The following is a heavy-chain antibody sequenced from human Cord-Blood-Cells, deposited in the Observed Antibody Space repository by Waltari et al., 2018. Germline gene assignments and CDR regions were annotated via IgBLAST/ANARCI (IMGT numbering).Heavy chain of an antibody. CDR3: ARVRVSGDRYFDL. Sequence: QVQLQESGPGLVKPSQTLSLTCTVSGGSISSGSYYWSWIRQPAGKGLEWIGYNYTSGSTNYNPALKRRCTRSVDTSKNQFFLKLSSVTAADTAVYYCARVRVSGDRYFDLWGRGTLVTVSS. V-gene: IGHV4-61*09. J-gene: IGHJ2*01. CDR1: GGSISSGSYY. D-gene: IGHD7-27*01. CDR2: NYTSGST.